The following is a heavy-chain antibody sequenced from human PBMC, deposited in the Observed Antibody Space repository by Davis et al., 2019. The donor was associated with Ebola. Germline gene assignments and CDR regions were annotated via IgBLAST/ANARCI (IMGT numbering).Heavy chain of an antibody. D-gene: IGHD6-13*01. J-gene: IGHJ3*01. CDR1: GFVFSSYV. V-gene: IGHV3-23*01. CDR3: VKDNSNIWFDV. Sequence: GGSLRLSCAASGFVFSSYVMSWVRRAPGKGLEWVSTFGTSADTYYADSVKGRFTISRDNSKNTLHLQMNSLRVEDTAMYYCVKDNSNIWFDVWGQGTLVTVSA. CDR2: FGTSADT.